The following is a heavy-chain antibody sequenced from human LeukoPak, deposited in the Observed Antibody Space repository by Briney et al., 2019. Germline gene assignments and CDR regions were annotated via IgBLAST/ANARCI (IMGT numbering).Heavy chain of an antibody. CDR1: GFTFRSSV. V-gene: IGHV3-23*01. Sequence: PGGSLRLSCVASGFTFRSSVMSWVRQAPGKRLEWVSAITGDGGGTNHADSVKGRFTISRDNSKNTLYLQMNSLRAEDTAVYYCCAFDIWGQGTMVTVSS. J-gene: IGHJ3*02. CDR3: CAFDI. CDR2: ITGDGGGT.